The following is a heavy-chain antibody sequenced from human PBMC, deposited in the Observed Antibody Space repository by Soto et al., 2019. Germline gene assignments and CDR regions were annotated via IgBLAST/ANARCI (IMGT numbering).Heavy chain of an antibody. D-gene: IGHD3-22*01. CDR3: VRDYDSSGFYSGH. CDR2: IDSDGRST. J-gene: IGHJ4*02. V-gene: IGHV3-74*03. CDR1: GFTFSSYW. Sequence: EVLLVESGGGLVQPGGSLRLSCAASGFTFSSYWMHWVRQSPGKGLVWVSQIDSDGRSTTYADTVKGRFTVSRDNAKNKLFLQMNSLRAEDTAVYYCVRDYDSSGFYSGHWGQGTLVTVSS.